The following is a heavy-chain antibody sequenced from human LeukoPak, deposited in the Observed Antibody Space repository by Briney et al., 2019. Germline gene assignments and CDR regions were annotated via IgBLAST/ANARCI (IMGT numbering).Heavy chain of an antibody. J-gene: IGHJ6*03. CDR3: TKAGAAAGRGSFYYYMDV. Sequence: ASVKVSCKASVYTFTGFYMHWVRQAPGQGLEWMGRINPNSGGANYAQKFQGRVTMTTDTSITTVYMELSRLGSNDTTVYYCTKAGAAAGRGSFYYYMDVWGKGTTVTVSS. D-gene: IGHD6-25*01. CDR2: INPNSGGA. V-gene: IGHV1-2*06. CDR1: VYTFTGFY.